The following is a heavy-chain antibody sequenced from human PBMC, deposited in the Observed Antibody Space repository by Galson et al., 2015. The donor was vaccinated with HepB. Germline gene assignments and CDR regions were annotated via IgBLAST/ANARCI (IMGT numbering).Heavy chain of an antibody. J-gene: IGHJ6*02. V-gene: IGHV3-15*01. D-gene: IGHD3-10*01. CDR3: TTGGSGRRYYYGMDV. CDR2: IKSKTDGGTT. CDR1: GFTFSNAW. Sequence: SLRLSCAASGFTFSNAWMSWVRQAPGKGLEWVGRIKSKTDGGTTDYAAPVKGRFTISRDDSKNTLYLQMNSLKTEDTAVYYCTTGGSGRRYYYGMDVWGQGTTVTVSS.